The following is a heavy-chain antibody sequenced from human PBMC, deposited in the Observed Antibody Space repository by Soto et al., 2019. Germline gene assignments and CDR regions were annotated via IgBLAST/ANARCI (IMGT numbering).Heavy chain of an antibody. J-gene: IGHJ3*02. CDR1: GFTFSTYT. D-gene: IGHD3-10*01. V-gene: IGHV3-48*01. CDR3: ARGRRGLVRVGFDI. CDR2: ISSSSSTI. Sequence: EMQLVESGGGLVQPGGPLRLSCAASGFTFSTYTMNWVRQAPGKGLEWVSYISSSSSTIDYADSVKGRLTISRDNARNSLYLQMNSLRVEDTAVYYCARGRRGLVRVGFDIWGQGTMVTVSS.